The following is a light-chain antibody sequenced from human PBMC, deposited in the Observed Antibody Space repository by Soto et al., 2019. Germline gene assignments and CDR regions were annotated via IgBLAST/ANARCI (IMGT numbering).Light chain of an antibody. CDR3: SSYTSSSLVV. Sequence: QSALTQPASVSGSPGQSITLSCTGTRSNVGDYNHVSWYQQHPGKAPRLMIYDVSNRPSGVSNCFSGSKSGNTASLTISGLQAEDEADYYCSSYTSSSLVVFGGGTQLTVL. CDR2: DVS. CDR1: RSNVGDYNH. V-gene: IGLV2-14*01. J-gene: IGLJ2*01.